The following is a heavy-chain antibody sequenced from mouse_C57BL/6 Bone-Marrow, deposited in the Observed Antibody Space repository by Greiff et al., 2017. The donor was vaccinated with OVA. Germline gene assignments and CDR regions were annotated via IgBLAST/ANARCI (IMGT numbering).Heavy chain of an antibody. D-gene: IGHD2-3*01. CDR1: GYTFTDYE. V-gene: IGHV1-15*01. Sequence: VQLQESGAELVRPGASVTLSCKASGYTFTDYEMHWVKQTPVHGLEWIGAIDPETGGTAYNQKFKGKAILTADKSSSTAYMELRSLTSEGSAVYYCTRPDGCCWYFDVWGTGTTVTVSS. J-gene: IGHJ1*03. CDR3: TRPDGCCWYFDV. CDR2: IDPETGGT.